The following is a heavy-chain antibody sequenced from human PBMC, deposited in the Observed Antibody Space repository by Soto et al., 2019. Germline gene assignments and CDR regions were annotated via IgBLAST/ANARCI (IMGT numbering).Heavy chain of an antibody. Sequence: SETLSLTCSVSGGSISSGYYYWSWIRQPPGKGLEWIGNIYYSGNTYYNPSLKSRLIISIDTSKNQFSLKVGSVTAEDTAVYYCARDLYGDGPAQYYYYYGMDVWGQGTTVTVSS. CDR3: ARDLYGDGPAQYYYYYGMDV. CDR2: IYYSGNT. D-gene: IGHD4-17*01. V-gene: IGHV4-30-4*01. J-gene: IGHJ6*02. CDR1: GGSISSGYYY.